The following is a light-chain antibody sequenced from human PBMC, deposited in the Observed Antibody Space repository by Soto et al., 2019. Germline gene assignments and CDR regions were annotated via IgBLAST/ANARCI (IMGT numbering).Light chain of an antibody. CDR2: SNN. CDR3: AAWDDSLNGVV. CDR1: TSNIGSNT. J-gene: IGLJ2*01. V-gene: IGLV1-44*01. Sequence: QSVLTQPPSASGTPGQRVPISCSGSTSNIGSNTVNWYQHLPGTAPKLLIYSNNQRPSGVPDRLSGSKSGTSAALAISGLQSEDEADYYCAAWDDSLNGVVFGGGTKLTVL.